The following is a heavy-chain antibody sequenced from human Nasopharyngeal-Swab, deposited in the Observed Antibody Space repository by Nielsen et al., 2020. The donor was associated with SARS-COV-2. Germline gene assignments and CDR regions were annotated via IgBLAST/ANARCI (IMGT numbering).Heavy chain of an antibody. Sequence: SETLSLTCTVSGASITDNNYYWAWIRQPPGKGLEWSGSITYRGPTFYNPSLKSRVSISVDASQNQFSLNLWSVTAADPAVFYCARHSRVTTVVVVTLFDYWGRGSLVTVSS. D-gene: IGHD3-22*01. CDR2: ITYRGPT. V-gene: IGHV4-39*01. CDR3: ARHSRVTTVVVVTLFDY. J-gene: IGHJ4*02. CDR1: GASITDNNYY.